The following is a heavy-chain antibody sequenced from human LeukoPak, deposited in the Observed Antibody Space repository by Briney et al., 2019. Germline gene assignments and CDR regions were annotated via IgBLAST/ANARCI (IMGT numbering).Heavy chain of an antibody. CDR2: IYTSGST. CDR3: ARDGTDYYGSSGYYYFDH. D-gene: IGHD3-22*01. J-gene: IGHJ4*02. V-gene: IGHV4-4*07. Sequence: SETLSLTCTVSGGSISSYYWSWIRQPAGKGLEWIGRIYTSGSTNYNPSLKSRVTMSVDTSKNQFSLKLSSVTAADTAVYYCARDGTDYYGSSGYYYFDHWGQGTLVTVSS. CDR1: GGSISSYY.